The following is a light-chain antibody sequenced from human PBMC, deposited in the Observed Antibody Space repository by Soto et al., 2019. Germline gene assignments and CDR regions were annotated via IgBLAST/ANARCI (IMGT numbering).Light chain of an antibody. Sequence: DIVMTQSPDSLAVSLGERATINCTSSQSVFYSSNNKNYLAWYQQKPGQPPKLLLYWASTRESGVPDRFSGSGSGTYFTLPISTLQAEDVAVYYCQQYDSTPLTFGGGTKGEIK. J-gene: IGKJ4*01. V-gene: IGKV4-1*01. CDR1: QSVFYSSNNKNY. CDR2: WAS. CDR3: QQYDSTPLT.